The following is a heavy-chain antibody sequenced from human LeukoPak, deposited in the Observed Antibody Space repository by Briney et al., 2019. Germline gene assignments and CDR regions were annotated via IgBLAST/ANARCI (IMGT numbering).Heavy chain of an antibody. J-gene: IGHJ1*01. CDR1: GGSISTYY. Sequence: KSSETLSLTCTVSGGSISTYYWNWIRQPPGKGLEWIGYIYHSGSTNYNPSLQSRVTISVDTSKNQFSLNLNSVTAADTVVYYCARGGAACLHFQNWGQGTLVTVSS. V-gene: IGHV4-59*01. D-gene: IGHD6-6*01. CDR3: ARGGAACLHFQN. CDR2: IYHSGST.